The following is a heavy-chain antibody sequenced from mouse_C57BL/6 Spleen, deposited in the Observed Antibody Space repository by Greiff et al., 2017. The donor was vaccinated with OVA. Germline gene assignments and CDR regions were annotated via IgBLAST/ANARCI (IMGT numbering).Heavy chain of an antibody. V-gene: IGHV5-9-1*02. CDR3: TRDEDGYYGFDY. J-gene: IGHJ2*01. Sequence: EVLLVESGEGLVKPGGSLKLSCAASGFTFSSYAMSWVRQTPEKRLEWVAYISSGGDYIYYADTVKGRFTISRDNARNTLYLQMSSLKSEDTAMYYCTRDEDGYYGFDYWGQGTTLTVSS. CDR2: ISSGGDYI. CDR1: GFTFSSYA. D-gene: IGHD2-3*01.